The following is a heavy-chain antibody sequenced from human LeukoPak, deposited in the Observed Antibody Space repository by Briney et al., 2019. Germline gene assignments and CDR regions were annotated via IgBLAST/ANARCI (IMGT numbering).Heavy chain of an antibody. V-gene: IGHV3-49*04. CDR3: TRPDCSSTSCYGSIAAAGMQH. CDR1: GFTFGDYA. Sequence: GGSLRLSCTASGFTFGDYAMSWVRQAPGKGLEWVGFIRSKAYGGTTEYAASVKGRFTISRDDSKSIAYLQMNSLKTEDTAVYYCTRPDCSSTSCYGSIAAAGMQHWGQGTLVTVSS. J-gene: IGHJ1*01. D-gene: IGHD2-2*01. CDR2: IRSKAYGGTT.